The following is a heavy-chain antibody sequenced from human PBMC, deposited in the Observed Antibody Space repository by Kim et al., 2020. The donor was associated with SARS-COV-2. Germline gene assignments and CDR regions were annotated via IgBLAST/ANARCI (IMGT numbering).Heavy chain of an antibody. Sequence: SETLSLTCTVTGDSMTRSTSYWGWIRQPPGKGLEWIGNIYNTGSTAYNPSLESRVTISLDLSKSQFSLRLTSMVAADTAVYYCARRLEDGATGYYYDYFDYWGQGTLVIVSS. V-gene: IGHV4-39*01. CDR2: IYNTGST. CDR1: GDSMTRSTSY. D-gene: IGHD3-22*01. J-gene: IGHJ4*02. CDR3: ARRLEDGATGYYYDYFDY.